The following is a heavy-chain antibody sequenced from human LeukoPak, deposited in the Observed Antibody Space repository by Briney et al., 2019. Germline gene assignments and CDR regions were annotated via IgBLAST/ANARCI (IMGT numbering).Heavy chain of an antibody. J-gene: IGHJ6*02. CDR1: GGSISSGSYY. Sequence: PSQTLSLTCTVSGGSISSGSYYWSWIRQPAGKGLEWIGRIYTSGSTNYNPSLKSRVTISVDTSKNQFSLKLSSVTAANTAVYYCARDGRGGYDLHYYYGMDVWGQGTTVTVSS. V-gene: IGHV4-61*02. D-gene: IGHD5-12*01. CDR2: IYTSGST. CDR3: ARDGRGGYDLHYYYGMDV.